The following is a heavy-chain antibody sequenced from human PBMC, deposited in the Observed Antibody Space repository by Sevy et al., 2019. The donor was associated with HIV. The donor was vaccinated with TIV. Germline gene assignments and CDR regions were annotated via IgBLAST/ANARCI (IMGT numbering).Heavy chain of an antibody. CDR2: ISAYNGNT. CDR3: ARDWVQGVTRDY. D-gene: IGHD3-10*01. Sequence: ASVKVSCKASGYTFTSYGISWVRQAPGQGLEWMGWISAYNGNTNYAQKLQGRVTMTTDTSTGTAYLELRSLRSDDTAGYYCARDWVQGVTRDYWGQGTLVTVSS. V-gene: IGHV1-18*01. CDR1: GYTFTSYG. J-gene: IGHJ4*02.